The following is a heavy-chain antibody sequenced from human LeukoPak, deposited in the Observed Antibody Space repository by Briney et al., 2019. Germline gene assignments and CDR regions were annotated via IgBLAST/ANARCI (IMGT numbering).Heavy chain of an antibody. CDR1: GFTVSSNY. J-gene: IGHJ5*02. D-gene: IGHD1-1*01. CDR3: ARDQTYKGWFDP. CDR2: IYSGGST. Sequence: GGSLRLSCAASGFTVSSNYMSWVRQAPGKGLEWVSVIYSGGSTYYADSVKGRFTISRDNSKNTLYLQMNSLRAEDTAVYYCARDQTYKGWFDPWGQGTLVTVSS. V-gene: IGHV3-53*01.